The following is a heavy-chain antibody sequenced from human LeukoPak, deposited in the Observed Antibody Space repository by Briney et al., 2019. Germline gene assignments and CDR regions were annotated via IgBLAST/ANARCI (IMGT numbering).Heavy chain of an antibody. CDR2: ITGSGGNT. Sequence: PGASLRLSCVASGFTFSNYAMSWVRQAPGKGREWGSAITGSGGNTYYADSVKGRFTISRDNSKNTVFLQMNSLRAEDTAVYYCAKWGDYDVLTGYYVSDYWGQRTLVTVSS. D-gene: IGHD3-9*01. CDR1: GFTFSNYA. CDR3: AKWGDYDVLTGYYVSDY. V-gene: IGHV3-23*01. J-gene: IGHJ4*02.